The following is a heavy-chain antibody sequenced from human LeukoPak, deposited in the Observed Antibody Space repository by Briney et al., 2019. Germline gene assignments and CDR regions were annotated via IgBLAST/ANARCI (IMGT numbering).Heavy chain of an antibody. J-gene: IGHJ4*02. CDR1: GGSISSYY. V-gene: IGHV4-59*08. Sequence: SETLSLTCTVSGGSISSYYWSWIRRPPGKGLEWIGYIYYSGSTNYNPSLKSRVTISVDTSKNQFSLKLSSVTAADTAVYYCARGITMVRGKRYYFDYWGQGTLVTVSS. D-gene: IGHD3-10*01. CDR3: ARGITMVRGKRYYFDY. CDR2: IYYSGST.